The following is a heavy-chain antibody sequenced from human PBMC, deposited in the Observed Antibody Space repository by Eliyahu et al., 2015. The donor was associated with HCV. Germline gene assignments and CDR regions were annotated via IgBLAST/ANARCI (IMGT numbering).Heavy chain of an antibody. CDR1: GYTFTRYD. Sequence: QVQLVQSGAEVKKPGASVKVSCKASGYTFTRYDINWVRQAPGQGLEWMGWMDPNSGKTGSALKFQGRVTMTRNTSISTAYMELSSLRSDDTAVYFCARGNRVIAFGGLDNYYFQYWGQGTLFTVSS. CDR2: MDPNSGKT. D-gene: IGHD3-16*01. CDR3: ARGNRVIAFGGLDNYYFQY. V-gene: IGHV1-8*01. J-gene: IGHJ4*02.